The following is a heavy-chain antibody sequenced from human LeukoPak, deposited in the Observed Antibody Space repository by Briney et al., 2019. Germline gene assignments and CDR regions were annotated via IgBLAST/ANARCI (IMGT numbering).Heavy chain of an antibody. CDR1: GFSVSSNY. CDR2: IYSGGST. Sequence: PGGSLRLSCEASGFSVSSNYMTWVRQAPGKGLEWVSVIYSGGSTYYADSVKGRFIISRDNSKNTLYLQMNSLRAEDTAVYYCARDRPYYYDGSGYFDYWGQGTLVTVSS. D-gene: IGHD3-22*01. J-gene: IGHJ4*02. V-gene: IGHV3-53*01. CDR3: ARDRPYYYDGSGYFDY.